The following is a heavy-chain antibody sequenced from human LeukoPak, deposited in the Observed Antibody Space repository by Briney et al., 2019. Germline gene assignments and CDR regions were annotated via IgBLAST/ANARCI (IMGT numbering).Heavy chain of an antibody. Sequence: PSETLSLTCTVSGGSISISSYYWGWIRQPPGKGLEWIGSMYYTGSTYYNPSLKSRVTISVDTSKNQFSLKLSSVTAADTAVYYCARDRWTTVRAFDIWGQGTMVTVSS. J-gene: IGHJ3*02. CDR2: MYYTGST. D-gene: IGHD4-17*01. V-gene: IGHV4-39*02. CDR3: ARDRWTTVRAFDI. CDR1: GGSISISSYY.